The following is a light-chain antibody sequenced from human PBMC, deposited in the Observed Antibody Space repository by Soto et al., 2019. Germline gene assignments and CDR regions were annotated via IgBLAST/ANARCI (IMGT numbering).Light chain of an antibody. V-gene: IGKV1-39*01. CDR1: QSISNH. CDR3: QQSYSSPPT. CDR2: AAS. Sequence: DIQVTQSPSSLSASVEDRVIITCRASQSISNHLNWYQQKPGKAPKLLIFAASSLQSGVPSRFSGSRSGTDFTLTISSLQPEDFATYYCQQSYSSPPTFGKGTKVDIK. J-gene: IGKJ1*01.